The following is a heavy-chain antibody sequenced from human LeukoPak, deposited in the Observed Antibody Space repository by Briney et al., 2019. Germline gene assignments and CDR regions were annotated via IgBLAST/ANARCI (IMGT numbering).Heavy chain of an antibody. Sequence: GGSLLLSCAASGFPFSSYGMHWVRQAPGKGLEWVAFIRYDGSNKYYADSVKGRFTISRDNSKNTLYLQMNSLRPEDTAVYYCARELGSYYTTRSYDAFDIWGQGTMVTVSS. D-gene: IGHD3-10*01. CDR1: GFPFSSYG. V-gene: IGHV3-30*02. CDR3: ARELGSYYTTRSYDAFDI. CDR2: IRYDGSNK. J-gene: IGHJ3*02.